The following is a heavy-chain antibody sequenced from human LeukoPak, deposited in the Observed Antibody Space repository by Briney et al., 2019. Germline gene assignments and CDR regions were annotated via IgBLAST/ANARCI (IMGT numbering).Heavy chain of an antibody. D-gene: IGHD2-2*01. Sequence: MASGTLSLMCAVSGGSGGSIRSSTYWSWVRQPPGKGLEWFGEIYHRVSTNYNPSLKSRVTISVDKSKNQFSLKLNSVTAADTAVYYCARAGQGYCTSAGCFLSLDYWGQGTLVTVSS. CDR3: ARAGQGYCTSAGCFLSLDY. CDR1: GGSGGSIRSSTY. V-gene: IGHV4-4*02. CDR2: IYHRVST. J-gene: IGHJ4*02.